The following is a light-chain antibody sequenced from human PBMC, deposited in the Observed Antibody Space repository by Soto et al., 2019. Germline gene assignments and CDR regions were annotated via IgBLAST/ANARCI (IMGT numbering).Light chain of an antibody. V-gene: IGLV2-14*03. CDR2: DVS. Sequence: QSVLTQPASVSGSPGQSITISCTGTSSDVGGYNYVFWYQQHPGKAPKLMIYDVSNRPSGVSKRFSGSKSGNTASLTISGLQAEDEADYYCCSYTSSSTPVVFGGGTQLTVL. CDR1: SSDVGGYNY. J-gene: IGLJ2*01. CDR3: CSYTSSSTPVV.